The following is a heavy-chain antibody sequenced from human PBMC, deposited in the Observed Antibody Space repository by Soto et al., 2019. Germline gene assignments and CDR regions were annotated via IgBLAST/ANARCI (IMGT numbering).Heavy chain of an antibody. CDR2: TYFSVST. CDR3: ARDLEPYQLLGAFDI. J-gene: IGHJ3*02. Sequence: SETLSLTCTVSGGSISYNYWNWIRQPPGKGLEWIGYTYFSVSTKYNPSLRSRVTISVDTSKNQFSLKLSSVTAADTAVYYCARDLEPYQLLGAFDIWGQGTMVTVSS. D-gene: IGHD2-2*01. V-gene: IGHV4-59*01. CDR1: GGSISYNY.